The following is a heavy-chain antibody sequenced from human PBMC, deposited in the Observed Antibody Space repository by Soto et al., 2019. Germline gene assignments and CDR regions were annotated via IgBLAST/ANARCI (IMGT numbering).Heavy chain of an antibody. Sequence: EVQLVESGGGLVQPGGSLRLSCEASGFTFSTYWMHWVRQAPGKGLVWVSRINSDGSRTNYADSVKGRFTISRDDAKNTVYLQMNSLRAEDTAVYYCARDPSITMARGTYYLDFWGQGTLVTVSS. CDR2: INSDGSRT. V-gene: IGHV3-74*01. CDR1: GFTFSTYW. D-gene: IGHD3-10*01. J-gene: IGHJ4*02. CDR3: ARDPSITMARGTYYLDF.